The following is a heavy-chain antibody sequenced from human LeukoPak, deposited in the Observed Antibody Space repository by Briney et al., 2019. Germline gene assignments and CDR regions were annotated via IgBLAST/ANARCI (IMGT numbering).Heavy chain of an antibody. V-gene: IGHV5-51*01. Sequence: GESLKISCKGSGYSFTNYWIAWVRQMPGKGLEWMGIIYPDDSDTRYSRSFQGQVTISADKSINTAYLQWSSLKASDTAMYYCARLRGYCSSGSCFRPDFDRWGQGTLVTVSS. D-gene: IGHD2-15*01. J-gene: IGHJ4*02. CDR3: ARLRGYCSSGSCFRPDFDR. CDR1: GYSFTNYW. CDR2: IYPDDSDT.